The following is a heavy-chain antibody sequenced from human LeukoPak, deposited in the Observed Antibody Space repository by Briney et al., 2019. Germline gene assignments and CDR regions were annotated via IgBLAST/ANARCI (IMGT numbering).Heavy chain of an antibody. CDR3: AKSKGSGYDWDY. D-gene: IGHD5-12*01. CDR1: GFTFSSYE. Sequence: GGSLRLSCAASGFTFSSYEMNWVRQAPGKGPEWVSYISSSGSTIYYADSVKGRFAISRDNAKNSLYLQMNSLRAEDTAVYYCAKSKGSGYDWDYWGQGTLVTVSS. CDR2: ISSSGSTI. V-gene: IGHV3-48*03. J-gene: IGHJ4*02.